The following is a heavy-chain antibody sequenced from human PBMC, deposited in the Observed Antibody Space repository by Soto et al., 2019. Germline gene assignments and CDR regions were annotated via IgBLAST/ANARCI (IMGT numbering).Heavy chain of an antibody. Sequence: ASVKVSCKVSGYTLTDLSMHWVRQAPGKGLEWMGGFDPEDGETIYAQKFQGRVAMTEDTSTDTAYMELSSLRSEDTAVYYCATRGEYCTNGVCSKHFDYWGQGTLVTVSS. CDR1: GYTLTDLS. CDR3: ATRGEYCTNGVCSKHFDY. J-gene: IGHJ4*02. D-gene: IGHD2-8*01. CDR2: FDPEDGET. V-gene: IGHV1-24*01.